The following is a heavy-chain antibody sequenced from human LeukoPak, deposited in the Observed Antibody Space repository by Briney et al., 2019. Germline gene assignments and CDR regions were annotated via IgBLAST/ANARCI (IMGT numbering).Heavy chain of an antibody. CDR3: TTADFGVVISGDDFNI. CDR1: GFAFSNAW. J-gene: IGHJ3*02. D-gene: IGHD3-3*01. CDR2: IKSKTDGATT. V-gene: IGHV3-15*01. Sequence: PGGSLRLSCAASGFAFSNAWMSWVRQAPGKGLEWVGRIKSKTDGATTDYAAPVKGRFTISRDDSKNTLYLQMNSLKTEDTAVYYCTTADFGVVISGDDFNIWGQGTMVTVSS.